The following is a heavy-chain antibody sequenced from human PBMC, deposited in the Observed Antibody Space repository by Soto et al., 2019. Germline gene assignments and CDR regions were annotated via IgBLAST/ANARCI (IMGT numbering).Heavy chain of an antibody. CDR3: ARERITMIVVVTRGAFDI. J-gene: IGHJ3*02. D-gene: IGHD3-22*01. V-gene: IGHV1-69*01. CDR2: IIPIFVTA. Sequence: QVQLVQSGAEVKKPGSSVKVSCKASGGTFSSYAISWVRQAPGQGLEWMGGIIPIFVTANYAQKFQGSVTITAAESTSKVYMELRSMRSEDTAVYYCARERITMIVVVTRGAFDIWGQGTMVTVSS. CDR1: GGTFSSYA.